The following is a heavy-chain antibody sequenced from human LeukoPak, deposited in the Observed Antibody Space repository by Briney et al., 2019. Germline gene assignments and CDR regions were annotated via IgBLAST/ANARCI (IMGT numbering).Heavy chain of an antibody. CDR3: ARTTARVVVVVCYYYMDV. Sequence: GESLKISCKGSGYSFTSYWFGWVRQMPATGLEWMGILYPGDSDTRYSPSFQDQVTISADKSISTAYLQWSSLKASGTAMYYCARTTARVVVVVCYYYMDVWGKGTTVTVSS. CDR2: LYPGDSDT. CDR1: GYSFTSYW. V-gene: IGHV5-51*01. J-gene: IGHJ6*03. D-gene: IGHD2-15*01.